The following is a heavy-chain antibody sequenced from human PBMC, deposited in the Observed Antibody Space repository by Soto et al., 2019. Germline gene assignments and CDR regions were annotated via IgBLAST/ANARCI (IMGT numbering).Heavy chain of an antibody. D-gene: IGHD3-16*02. CDR2: IYYSGIT. V-gene: IGHV4-31*03. CDR1: GDSINNAAYY. CDR3: ARFSAELSFLN. Sequence: QVQLQESGPGLVKPSQTLSLTCTVSGDSINNAAYYWSWIRQHPARGLECIGYIYYSGITYYSPSFKRRLSMSVDTSENQFSLKLTSVTAADTAVYYCARFSAELSFLNWGQGTLVTVSS. J-gene: IGHJ4*02.